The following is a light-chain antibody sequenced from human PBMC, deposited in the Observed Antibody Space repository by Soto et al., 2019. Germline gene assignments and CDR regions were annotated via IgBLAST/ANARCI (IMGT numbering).Light chain of an antibody. J-gene: IGLJ1*01. Sequence: QSVLTQPPSASGTPGQRVTISCSGSSSNIGSNTVSWYQHLPGTGPKLLIYSNNQRPSGVPDRFSGSKSGTSATLGITGLQTGDEADYHCGTWDSSLSAYVFGTGTKVTVL. CDR1: SSNIGSNT. CDR2: SNN. CDR3: GTWDSSLSAYV. V-gene: IGLV1-44*01.